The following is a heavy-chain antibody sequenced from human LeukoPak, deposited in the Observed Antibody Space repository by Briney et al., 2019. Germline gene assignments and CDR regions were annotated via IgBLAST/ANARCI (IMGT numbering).Heavy chain of an antibody. CDR1: GGTFSAYW. CDR2: INEDGSVK. J-gene: IGHJ4*02. V-gene: IGHV3-7*01. D-gene: IGHD2-21*02. Sequence: GGSLRLSCAVSGGTFSAYWMAWVRQSPGKGLEWVAEINEDGSVKYYVNSMKGRFTISRDNAKNSLYLQMNSLGAEDTAVYYCAKVPRDSDCYWGQGTLVTVSS. CDR3: AKVPRDSDCY.